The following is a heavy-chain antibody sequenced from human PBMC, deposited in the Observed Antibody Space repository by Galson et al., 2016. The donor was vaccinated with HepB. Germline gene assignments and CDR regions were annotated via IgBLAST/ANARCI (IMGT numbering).Heavy chain of an antibody. CDR1: GGSISSYS. CDR2: IYYSGST. CDR3: AGHALGRNGWHYFDY. V-gene: IGHV4-59*01. J-gene: IGHJ4*02. D-gene: IGHD6-19*01. Sequence: SETLSLTCTVSGGSISSYSWRWIRQPPGKGLEWIRYIYYSGSTNYNPSLKSRVTISVDTSKNQFSLKLSSVTAADTAMYYCAGHALGRNGWHYFDYWSQGTLVTVSS.